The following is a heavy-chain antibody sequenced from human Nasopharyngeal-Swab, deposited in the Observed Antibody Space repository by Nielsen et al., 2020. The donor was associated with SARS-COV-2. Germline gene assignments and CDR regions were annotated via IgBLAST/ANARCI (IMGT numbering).Heavy chain of an antibody. CDR1: GGTFSSYA. CDR3: ARDSGSYYLDY. Sequence: ASVKVSCKASGGTFSSYAISWVRQAPGQGLEWMGWINAGNGNTKYSQKFQGRVTITRDTSASTAYMELSSLRSEDTAVYYCARDSGSYYLDYWGQGTLVTVSS. CDR2: INAGNGNT. J-gene: IGHJ4*02. D-gene: IGHD1-26*01. V-gene: IGHV1-3*01.